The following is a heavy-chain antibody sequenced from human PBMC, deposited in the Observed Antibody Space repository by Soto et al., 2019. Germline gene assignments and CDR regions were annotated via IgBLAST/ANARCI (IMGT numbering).Heavy chain of an antibody. CDR2: IKSKTDGGTT. V-gene: IGHV3-15*01. Sequence: EVQLVESGGGLVKPGGSLRLSCAASGFTFSNAWMSWVRQAPGKGLEWVGRIKSKTDGGTTDYAAPVKGRFTISSKDSKSTLYLQMNSLKTEDAAVYYCTTGRRVLRAWYSDLWGRGNLVTVSS. J-gene: IGHJ2*01. CDR1: GFTFSNAW. CDR3: TTGRRVLRAWYSDL.